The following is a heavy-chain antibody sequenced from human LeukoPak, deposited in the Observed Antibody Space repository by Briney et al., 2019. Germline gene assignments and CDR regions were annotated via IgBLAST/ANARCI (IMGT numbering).Heavy chain of an antibody. Sequence: SETLSLTCTVSSGSISSYYWSWIRQPPGKGLEWIGYISYSGSTNYNPSLKSRVTISVDTSKNQFSLKLSSVTAADTAVYYCARSPPSDIVVVPAAIGGYYFDYWGQGTLVTVSS. CDR1: SGSISSYY. J-gene: IGHJ4*02. CDR3: ARSPPSDIVVVPAAIGGYYFDY. CDR2: ISYSGST. V-gene: IGHV4-59*12. D-gene: IGHD2-2*02.